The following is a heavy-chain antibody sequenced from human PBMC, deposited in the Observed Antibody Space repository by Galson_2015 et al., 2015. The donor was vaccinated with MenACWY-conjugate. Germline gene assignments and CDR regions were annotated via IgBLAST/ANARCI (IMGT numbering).Heavy chain of an antibody. J-gene: IGHJ6*03. D-gene: IGHD6-6*01. V-gene: IGHV4-31*01. Sequence: TLSLTCSVSVVSISSGSYYWSWIRQHPGRGLEWIGYIFYTGTTYYNPSFKSLVTISVDTSKNKFSLRLSSVTAADTAIYYCARAKYSNSRAYFYYMDVWGKGTTVTVSS. CDR2: IFYTGTT. CDR3: ARAKYSNSRAYFYYMDV. CDR1: VVSISSGSYY.